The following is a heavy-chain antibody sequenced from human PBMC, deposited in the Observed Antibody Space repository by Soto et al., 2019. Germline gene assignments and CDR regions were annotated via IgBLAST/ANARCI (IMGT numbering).Heavy chain of an antibody. V-gene: IGHV4-39*01. CDR1: GGSISSSSYY. Sequence: SETLSLTCTVSGGSISSSSYYWGWIRQPPGKGLEWIGSIYYSGSTYYNPSLKSRVTISVDTSKNQFSLKLSSVTAADTAVYYCARHRYEAGLYFDYWGQGTLVTVSS. J-gene: IGHJ4*02. CDR3: ARHRYEAGLYFDY. D-gene: IGHD6-13*01. CDR2: IYYSGST.